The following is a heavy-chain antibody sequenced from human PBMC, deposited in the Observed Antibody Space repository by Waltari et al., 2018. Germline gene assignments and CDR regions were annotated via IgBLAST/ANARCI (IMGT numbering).Heavy chain of an antibody. CDR1: GGTFSSYA. CDR2: IIPILGIA. CDR3: ASSRCSGGSCYPGYFDY. J-gene: IGHJ4*02. Sequence: QVQLVQSGAEVKKPGSSVKVSCKASGGTFSSYAISWVRQAPGPGLEWMGGIIPILGIANYAQKFQGRVTITADESTSTAYMELSSLRSEDTAVYYCASSRCSGGSCYPGYFDYWGQGTLVTVSS. D-gene: IGHD2-15*01. V-gene: IGHV1-69*04.